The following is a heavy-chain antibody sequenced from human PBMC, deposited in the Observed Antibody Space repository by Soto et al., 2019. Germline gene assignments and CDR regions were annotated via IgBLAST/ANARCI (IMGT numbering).Heavy chain of an antibody. CDR3: ARSRGAPVTSFDY. J-gene: IGHJ4*02. V-gene: IGHV4-4*07. CDR2: MYTSGIT. D-gene: IGHD1-1*01. CDR1: GGSISSHY. Sequence: QVQLQESGPGLVKPSETLSLTCTVSGGSISSHYWSWIRQPAGKGLEWIGRMYTSGITNYNPSLKSRVTMSVDTSKNQVSLKLSPVTAADTAVYYCARSRGAPVTSFDYWGQGTLVTVSS.